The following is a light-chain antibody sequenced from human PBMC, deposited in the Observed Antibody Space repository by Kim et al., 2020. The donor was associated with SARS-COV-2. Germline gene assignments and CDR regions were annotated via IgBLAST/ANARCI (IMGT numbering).Light chain of an antibody. CDR2: EVS. CDR1: SSDVGSYNL. CDR3: CSYAGSSPWDV. Sequence: QSALTQPASVSGSPGQSITISCTGTSSDVGSYNLVSWYQQHPGKAPKLMIYEVSKRPSGVSNRFSGSKSGNTASLTISGLQAEDEADYYCCSYAGSSPWDVFGTGTKVTVL. J-gene: IGLJ1*01. V-gene: IGLV2-23*02.